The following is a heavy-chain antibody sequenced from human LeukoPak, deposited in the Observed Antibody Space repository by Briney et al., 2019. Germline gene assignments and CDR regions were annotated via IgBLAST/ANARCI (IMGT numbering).Heavy chain of an antibody. J-gene: IGHJ4*02. D-gene: IGHD2-2*01. CDR1: GGSFSGYY. CDR3: ASGPVVPASFDC. V-gene: IGHV4-34*01. Sequence: SETLSLTCAVYGGSFSGYYWSWIRQPPGKGLEWIGEINHSGSTNYNPSLKSRVTISVDASKNQFSLKLSSVTAADTAVYYCASGPVVPASFDCWGQGTLVTVSS. CDR2: INHSGST.